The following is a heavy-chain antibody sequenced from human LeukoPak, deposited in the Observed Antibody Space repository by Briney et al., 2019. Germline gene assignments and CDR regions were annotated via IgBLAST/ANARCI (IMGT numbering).Heavy chain of an antibody. Sequence: ASVKVSCKASGYTFTGYYMHWVRQAPGQGLEWMGWINPNSGGTNYAQKFQGRVTMTRDTSISTAYMELSRLRSDDTAVYYCARVRGCYLYAFDIWGQGTMVTVSS. CDR1: GYTFTGYY. V-gene: IGHV1-2*02. J-gene: IGHJ3*02. CDR3: ARVRGCYLYAFDI. D-gene: IGHD1-26*01. CDR2: INPNSGGT.